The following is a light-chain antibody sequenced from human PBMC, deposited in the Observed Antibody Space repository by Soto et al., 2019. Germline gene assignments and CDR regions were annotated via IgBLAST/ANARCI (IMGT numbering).Light chain of an antibody. V-gene: IGLV2-14*03. J-gene: IGLJ2*01. Sequence: QSVLTQPASVSGSPGQSITISCTGTSSDVGGYNYVSWYQQHPGKAPKLMIYDVINRPSGVSNRFSGSKSGNSASLTISGLLAEDEADYYCSSYTSSSTYVVFGGGTKLTVL. CDR1: SSDVGGYNY. CDR2: DVI. CDR3: SSYTSSSTYVV.